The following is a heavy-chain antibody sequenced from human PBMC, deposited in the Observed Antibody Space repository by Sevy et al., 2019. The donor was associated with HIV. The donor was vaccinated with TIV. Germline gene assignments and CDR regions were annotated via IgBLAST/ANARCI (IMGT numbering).Heavy chain of an antibody. J-gene: IGHJ3*01. V-gene: IGHV4-30-2*01. Sequence: SETLSLTCAVSGGSISSGSYSWNWIRQPPGKGLEWIGYIFHSGNTYYNPSLKSRVTISVDRSKNQFSLKMTSVTAADTAVYYCARDRGTVTSPGVFDVWGQGTMVTVSS. CDR1: GGSISSGSYS. CDR3: ARDRGTVTSPGVFDV. CDR2: IFHSGNT. D-gene: IGHD4-17*01.